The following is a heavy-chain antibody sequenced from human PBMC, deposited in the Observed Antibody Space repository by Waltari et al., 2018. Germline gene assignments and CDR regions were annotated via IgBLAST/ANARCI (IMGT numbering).Heavy chain of an antibody. J-gene: IGHJ3*02. CDR3: ARDPLLGFCSGGSGYSESAFDI. CDR1: GGSISSSSYY. Sequence: QLQLQESGPGLVKPSETLSLTCTVSGGSISSSSYYWGWIRQPPGKGRAWIGSIYSSGRTSYHPSLKSGVTISVDSSKSQFSVKRRCVTAADTAVYYCARDPLLGFCSGGSGYSESAFDIWGQGTMVTVSS. CDR2: IYSSGRT. D-gene: IGHD2-15*01. V-gene: IGHV4-39*07.